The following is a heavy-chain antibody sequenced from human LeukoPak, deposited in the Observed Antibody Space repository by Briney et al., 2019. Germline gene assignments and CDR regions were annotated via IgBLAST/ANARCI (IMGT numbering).Heavy chain of an antibody. CDR1: GYTFTSYY. J-gene: IGHJ4*02. CDR3: ARGYATFDY. Sequence: ASVKVSCKTSGYTFTSYYMHWVRQAPGQGLEWMGIINPSGGSTIYAQKFQGRVTMTRDMSMSTVYMELSSLRSEDTAVYYCARGYATFDYWGQGTLVTVSS. D-gene: IGHD3-16*01. CDR2: INPSGGST. V-gene: IGHV1-46*01.